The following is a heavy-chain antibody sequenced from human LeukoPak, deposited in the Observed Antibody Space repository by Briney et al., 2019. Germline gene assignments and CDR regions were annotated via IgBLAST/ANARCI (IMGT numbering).Heavy chain of an antibody. CDR1: GFTFSNYW. CDR2: INQPGSQK. CDR3: AREAPNDFSIDY. D-gene: IGHD2/OR15-2a*01. V-gene: IGHV3-7*01. J-gene: IGHJ4*02. Sequence: GGSLRLSCAVSGFTFSNYWMSWVRRAPGKGLEWVANINQPGSQKYYVDSVTGRFTISRDNAKNSLYLEMNSLRAEDTAVYYCAREAPNDFSIDYWGQGTLGTVSS.